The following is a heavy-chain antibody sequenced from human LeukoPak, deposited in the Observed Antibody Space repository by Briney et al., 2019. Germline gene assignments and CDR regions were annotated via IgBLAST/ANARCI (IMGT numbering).Heavy chain of an antibody. J-gene: IGHJ6*02. Sequence: SGTLSPTCAVSGGSISSSNWWSWVRQPPGKGLEWIGEIYHSGSTNYNPSLKSRVTISVDKSKNQFSLKLSSVTAADTAVYYCARGPYVYRYSGSYSPYYYYGMDVWGQGTTVTVSS. CDR2: IYHSGST. V-gene: IGHV4-4*02. CDR1: GGSISSSNW. CDR3: ARGPYVYRYSGSYSPYYYYGMDV. D-gene: IGHD1-26*01.